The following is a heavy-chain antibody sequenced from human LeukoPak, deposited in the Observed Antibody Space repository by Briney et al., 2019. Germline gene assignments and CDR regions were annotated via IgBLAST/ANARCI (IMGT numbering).Heavy chain of an antibody. Sequence: PSETLSLTCAVYGGSFSGYYWSWIRQPPGKGLEWIGEINHSGSTNYNPSLKSRVTISVETSKNQFSLKLSSVTAADTAVYYCARGRYCSGGSCYSVYDYWGQGTLVTVSS. J-gene: IGHJ4*02. CDR2: INHSGST. D-gene: IGHD2-15*01. V-gene: IGHV4-34*01. CDR1: GGSFSGYY. CDR3: ARGRYCSGGSCYSVYDY.